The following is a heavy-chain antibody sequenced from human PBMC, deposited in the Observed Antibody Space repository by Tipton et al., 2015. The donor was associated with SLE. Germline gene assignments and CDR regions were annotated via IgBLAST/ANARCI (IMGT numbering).Heavy chain of an antibody. CDR2: ISGSAGRT. J-gene: IGHJ3*01. D-gene: IGHD2-8*02. Sequence: SLRLSCAASGFTFSSYAMNWVRQAPGKGLEWVSTISGSAGRTYYADSVKGRFTFARDDSTNTVYLQMKSLRPEDTAVYYCAKVLWAGGSFGGDVFDVWGQGTTVTVSS. CDR3: AKVLWAGGSFGGDVFDV. V-gene: IGHV3-23*01. CDR1: GFTFSSYA.